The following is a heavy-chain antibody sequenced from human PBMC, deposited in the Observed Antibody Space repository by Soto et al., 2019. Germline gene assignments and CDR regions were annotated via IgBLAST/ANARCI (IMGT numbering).Heavy chain of an antibody. J-gene: IGHJ4*02. D-gene: IGHD3-22*01. CDR2: IIPIFGTA. V-gene: IGHV1-69*13. Sequence: SVKVSCKASGVTFSSYAISWVRQAPGQGLEWMGGIIPIFGTANYAQKFQGRVTITADESTSTAYMELSSLRSEDTAVCYCASFDSSGYYFAWGQGILVTVSS. CDR1: GVTFSSYA. CDR3: ASFDSSGYYFA.